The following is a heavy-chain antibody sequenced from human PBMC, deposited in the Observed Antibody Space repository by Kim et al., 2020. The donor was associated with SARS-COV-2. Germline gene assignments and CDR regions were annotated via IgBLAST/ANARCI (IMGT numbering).Heavy chain of an antibody. J-gene: IGHJ4*02. V-gene: IGHV6-1*01. D-gene: IGHD6-13*01. CDR3: VRGDSRSWYNY. Sequence: DYVVSVKSRITINPDTSKNQFSLQLNSVTPEDTAVYYCVRGDSRSWYNYWGQGTLVTVSS.